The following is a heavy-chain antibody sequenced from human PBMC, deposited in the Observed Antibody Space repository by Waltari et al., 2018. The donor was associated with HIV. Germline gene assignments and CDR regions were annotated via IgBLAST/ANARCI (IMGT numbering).Heavy chain of an antibody. Sequence: QLQLQESGPGLVKPSETLSLTCTVSGGSIFSSSNYWGWIRQPPGKGLEWIATIYYTGSTFYNPSLKSRVTISVDTSTSQFSLKLSSVTASDTAVYYCARLTSLGQRGPAAMSGFYYYTMDVWGQGTTVTVSS. CDR1: GGSIFSSSNY. D-gene: IGHD2-2*01. V-gene: IGHV4-39*01. CDR2: IYYTGST. J-gene: IGHJ6*02. CDR3: ARLTSLGQRGPAAMSGFYYYTMDV.